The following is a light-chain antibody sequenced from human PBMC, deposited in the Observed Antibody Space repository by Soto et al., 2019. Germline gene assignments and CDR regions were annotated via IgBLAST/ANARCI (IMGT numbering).Light chain of an antibody. Sequence: QSALTQPASVSGSPGQSITISCTGTSSDIGGYNYVSWYQHHPDTAPKLIIYEVINRPSGVSNRFSGSKSGNTVSLTISGLQAEDEAHYYCSSYTDSRTNVFGGGTKVTVL. CDR1: SSDIGGYNY. CDR2: EVI. CDR3: SSYTDSRTNV. V-gene: IGLV2-14*01. J-gene: IGLJ3*02.